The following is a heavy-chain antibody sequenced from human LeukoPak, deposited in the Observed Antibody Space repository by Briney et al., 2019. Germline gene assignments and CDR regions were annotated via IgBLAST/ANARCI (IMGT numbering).Heavy chain of an antibody. CDR2: FDPEDGET. CDR1: GYTLTELS. J-gene: IGHJ6*02. V-gene: IGHV1-24*01. CDR3: ATDHYGSGSYYYYYGMDV. D-gene: IGHD3-10*01. Sequence: ASVKVSCKVSGYTLTELSMHWVRQAPGKGLEWMGVFDPEDGETIYAQKFQGRVTMTEDTSTDTAYMELSSLRSEDTAVYYCATDHYGSGSYYYYYGMDVWGQGTTVTVSS.